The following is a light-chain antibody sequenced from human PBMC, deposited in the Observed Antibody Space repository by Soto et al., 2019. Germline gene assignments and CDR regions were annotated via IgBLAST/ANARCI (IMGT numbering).Light chain of an antibody. J-gene: IGLJ3*02. CDR3: SLSYSDVRV. V-gene: IGLV7-46*01. CDR1: TGAVTSSHY. CDR2: DTS. Sequence: QAVVTQEPSLTVSPGGTVTLTCGSSTGAVTSSHYPYWFQQKPGQAPRALIYDTSNKHSWTPARFSGFLLGGKPALILSGAQPEDEADYYCSLSYSDVRVFGGGTKVTVL.